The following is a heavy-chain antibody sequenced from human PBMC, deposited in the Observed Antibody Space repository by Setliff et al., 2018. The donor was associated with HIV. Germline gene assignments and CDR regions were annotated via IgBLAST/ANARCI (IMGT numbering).Heavy chain of an antibody. CDR2: VSYTGRT. Sequence: PSETLSLTCPVSGGSTTSSTYYWGWIRQPPGRGLEWIGSVSYTGRTYYNPSLKSRVTISIDTSRNQFSLNLSSVTAADTAVYYCVRHNPTVVTDGYDIWGQGTKVTVSS. V-gene: IGHV4-39*01. D-gene: IGHD2-21*02. CDR3: VRHNPTVVTDGYDI. CDR1: GGSTTSSTYY. J-gene: IGHJ3*02.